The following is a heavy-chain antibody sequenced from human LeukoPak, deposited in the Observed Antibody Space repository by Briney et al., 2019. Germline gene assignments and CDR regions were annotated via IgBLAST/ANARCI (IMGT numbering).Heavy chain of an antibody. CDR3: ARHKYYYGSGSYYYYYYYGMDV. CDR2: INHSGST. J-gene: IGHJ6*02. CDR1: GGSFSGYY. Sequence: SETLSLTCAVYGGSFSGYYWSWIRQPPGKGLEWIGEINHSGSTNYNPSLKSRVTISVDTSKNQFSLKLSSVTAADTAVYYCARHKYYYGSGSYYYYYYYGMDVWGQETTVTVSS. D-gene: IGHD3-10*01. V-gene: IGHV4-34*01.